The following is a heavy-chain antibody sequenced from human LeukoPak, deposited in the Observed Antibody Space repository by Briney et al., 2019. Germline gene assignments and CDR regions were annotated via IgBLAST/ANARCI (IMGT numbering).Heavy chain of an antibody. Sequence: ASVKVSCKTFGYTFTSYYVHWVRQAPGQGLEWMGIINPSGGSTTYAQKFQGRLTMTSDTSTSTVYMELSSPRSEDTAVYYCARSSAYYNEADMWGQGTMVTVSS. V-gene: IGHV1-46*01. D-gene: IGHD3-9*01. CDR1: GYTFTSYY. CDR2: INPSGGST. J-gene: IGHJ3*02. CDR3: ARSSAYYNEADM.